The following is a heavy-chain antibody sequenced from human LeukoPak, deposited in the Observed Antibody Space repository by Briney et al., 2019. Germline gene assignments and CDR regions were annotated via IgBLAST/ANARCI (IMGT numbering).Heavy chain of an antibody. V-gene: IGHV4-39*01. Sequence: SETLSLTCTVSGGSISSSSYYWGWIRQPPGKGLEWIGSIYYSGSTYYNPSLKSRVTISVDTSKNQFSLKLSSVTAADTAVYYCASRPCSSTSCYIYGMDVWGQGTTATVSS. CDR2: IYYSGST. D-gene: IGHD2-2*01. J-gene: IGHJ6*02. CDR3: ASRPCSSTSCYIYGMDV. CDR1: GGSISSSSYY.